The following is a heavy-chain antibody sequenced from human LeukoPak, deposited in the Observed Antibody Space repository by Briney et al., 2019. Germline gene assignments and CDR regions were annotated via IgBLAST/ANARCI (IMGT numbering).Heavy chain of an antibody. D-gene: IGHD6-19*01. Sequence: GGSLRLSCAASGLTFSNYWMTWVRQAPGKGLEWVANINQDGSENHYVDSVKGRFTISRDNAKNSLYLQMNSLRAEDTAVYYCARDGGSAWFLDYWGQGTLVTVSS. V-gene: IGHV3-7*01. CDR1: GLTFSNYW. CDR3: ARDGGSAWFLDY. CDR2: INQDGSEN. J-gene: IGHJ4*02.